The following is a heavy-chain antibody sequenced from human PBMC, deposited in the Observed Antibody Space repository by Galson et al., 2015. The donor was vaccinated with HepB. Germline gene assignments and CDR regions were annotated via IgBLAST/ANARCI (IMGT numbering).Heavy chain of an antibody. J-gene: IGHJ6*03. CDR1: GGSISSGGYY. CDR2: IYYSGST. D-gene: IGHD1-26*01. CDR3: ARDLVQDSGYYYYYMDV. V-gene: IGHV4-31*03. Sequence: TLSLTCTVSGGSISSGGYYWSWIRQHPGKGLEWIGYIYYSGSTYYNPSLKSRVTISVDTSKNQFSLKLSSVTAADTAVYYCARDLVQDSGYYYYYMDVWGKGTTVTVSS.